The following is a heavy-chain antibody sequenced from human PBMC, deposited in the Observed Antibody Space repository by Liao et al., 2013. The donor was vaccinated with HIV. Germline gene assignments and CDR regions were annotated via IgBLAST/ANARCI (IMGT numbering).Heavy chain of an antibody. V-gene: IGHV4-61*02. CDR2: IYTSGST. J-gene: IGHJ2*01. Sequence: QLQLQESGPGLVKPSETLSLTCTVSGGSVSSSSYYWSWIRQPAGKGLEWIGRIYTSGSTYYNPSLKSRVTISVDTSKNQFSLKLSSVTAADTAVYYCARVYYWYFDLWGRGTLVTVSS. CDR3: ARVYYWYFDL. CDR1: GGSVSSSSYY.